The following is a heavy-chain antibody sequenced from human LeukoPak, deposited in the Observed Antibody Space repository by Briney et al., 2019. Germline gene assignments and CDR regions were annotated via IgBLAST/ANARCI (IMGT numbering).Heavy chain of an antibody. CDR3: ARVATSWHLYYFDY. CDR2: IYYSGST. Sequence: SETLSLTCTVSGGSISSYYWSWIRQPPGKGLEWIGYIYYSGSTNYNPSLKSRVTISVDTSKNQFSLKLSSVTAADTAVYYCARVATSWHLYYFDYWGQGTLVTVSS. V-gene: IGHV4-59*12. D-gene: IGHD1-26*01. CDR1: GGSISSYY. J-gene: IGHJ4*02.